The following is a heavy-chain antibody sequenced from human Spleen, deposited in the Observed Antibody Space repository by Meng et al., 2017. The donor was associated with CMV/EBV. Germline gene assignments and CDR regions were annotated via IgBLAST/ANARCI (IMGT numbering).Heavy chain of an antibody. J-gene: IGHJ4*02. CDR3: ARDRTRNRFDY. CDR2: VIPIFGTI. D-gene: IGHD1-14*01. Sequence: SCKVSGDTFNSYTFNWVRQAPGQGLEWMGVVIPIFGTIECAEKFQGRVTITTDEATTTAYMELSSLKSDDTAVYYCARDRTRNRFDYWGQGTLVTVSS. V-gene: IGHV1-69*05. CDR1: GDTFNSYT.